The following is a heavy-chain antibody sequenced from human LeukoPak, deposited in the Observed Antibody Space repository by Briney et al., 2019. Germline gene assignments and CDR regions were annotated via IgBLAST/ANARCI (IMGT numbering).Heavy chain of an antibody. CDR3: TTPGIAVAGTFVGY. CDR1: GFTFSGSA. Sequence: GGSLRLSCAASGFTFSGSAMHWVRQASGKGLEWVGRIRSKANSYATACAASVKGRFTISRDDSKNTAYLQMNSLKAEDTAVYYCTTPGIAVAGTFVGYWGQGTLVTVSS. D-gene: IGHD6-19*01. CDR2: IRSKANSYAT. J-gene: IGHJ4*02. V-gene: IGHV3-73*01.